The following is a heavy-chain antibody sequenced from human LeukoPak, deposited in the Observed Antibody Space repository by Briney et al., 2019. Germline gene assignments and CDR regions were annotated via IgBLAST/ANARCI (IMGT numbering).Heavy chain of an antibody. J-gene: IGHJ3*02. D-gene: IGHD3-22*01. Sequence: GGSLRLSCAASGFTFSRYGMHWVRQAPGKGLEWVAVIWSDGNNKEHGDSVKGRFTISRDNSKNTLYLQMNSLRAEDTAVYYCAKDYYDSSGYLDDFDIWGQGTTVTVSS. CDR1: GFTFSRYG. V-gene: IGHV3-30*02. CDR3: AKDYYDSSGYLDDFDI. CDR2: IWSDGNNK.